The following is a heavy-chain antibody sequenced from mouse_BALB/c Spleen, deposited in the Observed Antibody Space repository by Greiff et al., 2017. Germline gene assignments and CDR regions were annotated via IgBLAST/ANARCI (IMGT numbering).Heavy chain of an antibody. V-gene: IGHV5-9-3*01. Sequence: EVMLVESGGGLVKPGGSLKLSCAASGFTFSSYAMSWVRQTPEKRLEWVATISSGDSYTYYPDSVKGRFTISRDNAKNTLYLQMSSLRSEDTAMYYCARHDDYDKNFDVWGAGTTVTVSS. CDR2: ISSGDSYT. D-gene: IGHD2-4*01. J-gene: IGHJ1*01. CDR1: GFTFSSYA. CDR3: ARHDDYDKNFDV.